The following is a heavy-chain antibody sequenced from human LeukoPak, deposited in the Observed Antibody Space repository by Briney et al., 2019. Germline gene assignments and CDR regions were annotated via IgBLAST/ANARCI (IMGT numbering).Heavy chain of an antibody. Sequence: GGSLRLSCAASGFTFSRYWMQWVRQAPGKGLVWVSHIVSDGSSTTYADSVKGRFTTSRDNAKNTLYLQVNSLRAEDTAVCYCVRDNYGVDYWGQGTLVTVSS. J-gene: IGHJ4*02. V-gene: IGHV3-74*03. D-gene: IGHD3-10*01. CDR2: IVSDGSST. CDR3: VRDNYGVDY. CDR1: GFTFSRYW.